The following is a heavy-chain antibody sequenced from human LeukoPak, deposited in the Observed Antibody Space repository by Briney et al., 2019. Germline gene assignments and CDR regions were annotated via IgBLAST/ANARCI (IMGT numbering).Heavy chain of an antibody. CDR2: IYHTGST. D-gene: IGHD2-2*01. CDR1: GGSISSGLYS. J-gene: IGHJ5*02. CDR3: ARLQYCSGTSCYWFDP. Sequence: PSQTLSLTCDVSGGSISSGLYSWSWIRQPLGKGLEWIGYIYHTGSTYYNPSLKSRVTISVDTSKNQFSLRLSSVTAADTAVYYCARLQYCSGTSCYWFDPWGQGTLVTVSS. V-gene: IGHV4-30-2*01.